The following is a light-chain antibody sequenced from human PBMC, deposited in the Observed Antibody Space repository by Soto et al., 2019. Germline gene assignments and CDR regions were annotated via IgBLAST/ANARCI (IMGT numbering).Light chain of an antibody. CDR1: SSNIGAGYD. CDR2: GNS. CDR3: QSYDSSLRGSNVV. V-gene: IGLV1-40*01. Sequence: QAVVTQPPSVSGAPGQRVTISCTGSSSNIGAGYDVHWYQQLPGTAPKLLIYGNSNRPSGVPDRFSGSKSGTSASLAITGLQAEDEADYYCQSYDSSLRGSNVVFGGGTKVTVL. J-gene: IGLJ2*01.